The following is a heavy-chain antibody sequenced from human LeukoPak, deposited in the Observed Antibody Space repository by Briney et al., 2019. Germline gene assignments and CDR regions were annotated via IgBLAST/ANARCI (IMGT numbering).Heavy chain of an antibody. CDR1: GFAVSSNY. CDR3: GRAMDV. Sequence: GGSLRLSCAASGFAVSSNYMSWVRQAPGKGLEWVSVLYGGGGSYYADSVKGRFIIFRDNSKNILYLQMNSLRAEDAAVYYCGRAMDVWGQGTTVTVSS. V-gene: IGHV3-53*01. J-gene: IGHJ6*02. CDR2: LYGGGGS.